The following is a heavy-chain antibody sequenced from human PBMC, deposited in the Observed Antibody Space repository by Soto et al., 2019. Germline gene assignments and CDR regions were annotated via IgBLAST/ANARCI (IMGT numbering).Heavy chain of an antibody. CDR2: IYWDDDK. V-gene: IGHV2-5*02. D-gene: IGHD3-16*01. J-gene: IGHJ5*02. CDR1: GFSLTTRGVV. CDR3: AHIPNYYQYDWFDP. Sequence: QITLKESGPTLVKPTQTLTLTCTFSGFSLTTRGVVVGWIRQPPGKALECLALIYWDDDKRYSPSLQSRLSITKDTSKNQVVLTMTNVDPVDTATYDCAHIPNYYQYDWFDPWGQGTLVSVSS.